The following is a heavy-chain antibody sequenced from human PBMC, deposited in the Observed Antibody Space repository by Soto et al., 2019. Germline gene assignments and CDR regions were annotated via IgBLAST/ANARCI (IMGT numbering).Heavy chain of an antibody. CDR3: AKGGRQWLVTSDFNY. D-gene: IGHD6-19*01. CDR2: VSHDGRNT. J-gene: IGHJ4*02. Sequence: VQLVESGGGVVQPGRSLRLSCAASGFTFSDYAMHWVRQAAGKGLEWVAVVSHDGRNTHYAVSVKGRFTISRDSSKNTVSLEMTLLRAEDTAVYYCAKGGRQWLVTSDFNYWGQGALVTVSS. CDR1: GFTFSDYA. V-gene: IGHV3-30*18.